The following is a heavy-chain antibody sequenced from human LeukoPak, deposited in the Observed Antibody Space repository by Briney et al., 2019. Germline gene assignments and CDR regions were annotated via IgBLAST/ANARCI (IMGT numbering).Heavy chain of an antibody. J-gene: IGHJ4*02. CDR3: ARVRRGSPAAAKDY. Sequence: ASVKVSCKASGYTFTSYDINWGRQATGQGLEWMGWMNPNSDNTGYAQKFQGRVTMTRNTSISTAYMEPSNLRSDDPAVYYCARVRRGSPAAAKDYWGQGTLVTVSS. D-gene: IGHD1-26*01. V-gene: IGHV1-8*01. CDR1: GYTFTSYD. CDR2: MNPNSDNT.